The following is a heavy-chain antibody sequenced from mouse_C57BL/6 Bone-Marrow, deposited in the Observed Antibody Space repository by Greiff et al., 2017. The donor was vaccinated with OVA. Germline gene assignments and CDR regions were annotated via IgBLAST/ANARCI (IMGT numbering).Heavy chain of an antibody. CDR2: IFPGSGST. CDR3: ARRANYDYDQAWFAY. CDR1: GYTFTDYY. V-gene: IGHV1-75*01. D-gene: IGHD2-4*01. J-gene: IGHJ3*01. Sequence: QVQLKQSGPELVKPGASVKISCKASGYTFTDYYINWVKQRPGQGLEWIGWIFPGSGSTYYNEKFKGKATLTVDKSSSTAYMLLSSLTSEDSAVYFCARRANYDYDQAWFAYWGQGTLVTVSA.